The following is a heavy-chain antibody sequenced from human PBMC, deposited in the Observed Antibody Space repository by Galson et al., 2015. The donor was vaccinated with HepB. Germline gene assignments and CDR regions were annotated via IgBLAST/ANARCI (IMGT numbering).Heavy chain of an antibody. Sequence: SVKVSCKASGGTFSSYAISWVRQAPGQGLEWMGGIIPIFGTANYAQKFQGRVTITADESTSTAYMELSSLRSEDTAVYYCALETGYSYGYGTYNWFDPWGQGTLVTVSS. D-gene: IGHD5-18*01. V-gene: IGHV1-69*13. CDR2: IIPIFGTA. CDR3: ALETGYSYGYGTYNWFDP. J-gene: IGHJ5*02. CDR1: GGTFSSYA.